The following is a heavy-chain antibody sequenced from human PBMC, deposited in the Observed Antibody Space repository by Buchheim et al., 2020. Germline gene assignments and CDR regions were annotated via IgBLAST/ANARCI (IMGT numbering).Heavy chain of an antibody. CDR3: AREQYCSSTSCFNYYYYGMDV. CDR1: GFTFSSYS. V-gene: IGHV3-21*01. CDR2: ISSSSSYI. Sequence: EVQLVESGGGLVKPGGSLRLSCAASGFTFSSYSMNWVRQAPGKGLEWVSSISSSSSYIYYADSWKGRFTLSRDNAKNSLYLQMNSLRAEDTAVYYCAREQYCSSTSCFNYYYYGMDVWGQGTT. D-gene: IGHD2-2*01. J-gene: IGHJ6*02.